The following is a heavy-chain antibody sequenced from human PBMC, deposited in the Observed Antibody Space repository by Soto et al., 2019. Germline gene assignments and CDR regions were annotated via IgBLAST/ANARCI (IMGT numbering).Heavy chain of an antibody. V-gene: IGHV4-4*02. CDR1: GGSISSSNW. J-gene: IGHJ4*02. CDR3: ARSMVRGRTYYFDY. D-gene: IGHD3-10*01. CDR2: IYHSGST. Sequence: SETLSLTCAVSGGSISSSNWWSWVRQPPGKGLEWIGEIYHSGSTYYNPSLKSRVTISVDTSKNQFSLKLSSVTAADTAVYYCARSMVRGRTYYFDYWGQGTLVTVSS.